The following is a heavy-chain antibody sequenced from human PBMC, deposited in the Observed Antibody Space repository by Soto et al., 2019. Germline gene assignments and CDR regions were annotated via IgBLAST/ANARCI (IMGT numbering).Heavy chain of an antibody. CDR2: IWYDGSNK. V-gene: IGHV3-33*01. Sequence: QVQLVESGGGVVQPGRSLRLSCAASGFTFSSYGMHWVRQAPGKGLEWVAVIWYDGSNKYYADSVKGRFTISRDNSKITLYLQMNSLRAEDTAVYYCARVRCSGGSCYFLDYWGQGTLVTVSS. J-gene: IGHJ4*02. CDR1: GFTFSSYG. D-gene: IGHD2-15*01. CDR3: ARVRCSGGSCYFLDY.